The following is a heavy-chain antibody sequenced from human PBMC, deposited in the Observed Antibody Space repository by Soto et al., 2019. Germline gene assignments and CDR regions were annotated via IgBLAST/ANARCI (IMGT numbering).Heavy chain of an antibody. D-gene: IGHD3-10*01. J-gene: IGHJ4*02. V-gene: IGHV4-59*11. Sequence: SETLSLTCTVSGGSISSHYWSWIRQPPGKGLEWIGYIYYSGSTNYNPSLKSRVTISVDTSKNQFSLKLSSVTAADTAVYYCAKVKGPGDYFDYWGQGTLVTVSS. CDR1: GGSISSHY. CDR3: AKVKGPGDYFDY. CDR2: IYYSGST.